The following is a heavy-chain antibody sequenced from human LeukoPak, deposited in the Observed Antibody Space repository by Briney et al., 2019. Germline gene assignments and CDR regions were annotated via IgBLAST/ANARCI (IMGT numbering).Heavy chain of an antibody. D-gene: IGHD3-22*01. J-gene: IGHJ4*02. CDR1: GGSISSGGYY. CDR3: ARDSYYYDSSGFVY. V-gene: IGHV4-31*03. Sequence: SETLSLTCTVSGGSISSGGYYWSWIRQHPGKGLEWIGYIYYSGSTYYNPFLKSRVTISVDTSKNQFSLKLSSVTAADTAVYYCARDSYYYDSSGFVYWGQGTLVTVSS. CDR2: IYYSGST.